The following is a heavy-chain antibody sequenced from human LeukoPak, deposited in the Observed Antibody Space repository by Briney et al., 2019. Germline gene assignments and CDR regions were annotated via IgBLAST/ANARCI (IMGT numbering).Heavy chain of an antibody. Sequence: RAGGSLRLSCAASGFTFSSYSMNWVRQAPGKGLEWVSSISSSSSYIYYADSVKGRFTISRDNAKNSLYLQMNSLRAEDTAVYYCASIGDSSGYDAFDIWGQGTMVTVSS. CDR2: ISSSSSYI. J-gene: IGHJ3*02. CDR3: ASIGDSSGYDAFDI. CDR1: GFTFSSYS. V-gene: IGHV3-21*01. D-gene: IGHD3-22*01.